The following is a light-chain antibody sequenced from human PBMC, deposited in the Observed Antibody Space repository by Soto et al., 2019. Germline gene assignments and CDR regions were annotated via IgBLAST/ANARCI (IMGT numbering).Light chain of an antibody. Sequence: DIQMTQSPSTLSASVGDRVTITCRASQSISSYLNWYQQKPGKAPKLLIYAASSLQSGVPSRFSGSGSGTEFSLTISSLQPDDFATCYCQQYNSAWTFGQGTKVDIK. J-gene: IGKJ1*01. V-gene: IGKV1-5*01. CDR3: QQYNSAWT. CDR2: AAS. CDR1: QSISSY.